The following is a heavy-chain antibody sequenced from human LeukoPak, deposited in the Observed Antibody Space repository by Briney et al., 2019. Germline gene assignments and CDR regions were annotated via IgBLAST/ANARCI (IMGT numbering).Heavy chain of an antibody. V-gene: IGHV4-38-2*01. CDR2: IYHSGST. CDR1: GYSISSGYY. Sequence: PSETLSLTCAVSGYSISSGYYWGWIRPPPGKGLEWIGSIYHSGSTYYNPSLKSRVTISVDTSKDQFSLKLSSVTAADTAVYYCARVVPAAIKAEYFQHWGQGTLVTVSS. D-gene: IGHD2-2*02. CDR3: ARVVPAAIKAEYFQH. J-gene: IGHJ1*01.